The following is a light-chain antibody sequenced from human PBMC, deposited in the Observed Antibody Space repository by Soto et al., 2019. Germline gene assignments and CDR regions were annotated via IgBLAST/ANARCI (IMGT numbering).Light chain of an antibody. CDR2: SNN. J-gene: IGLJ1*01. CDR1: SSNIGSNA. CDR3: AGWDDTLNGYV. Sequence: QSVLTQPPSASGTHGQRVTISCSGSSSNIGSNAVNWYQQLPGTAPKLLIYSNNQRPSGVPDRFSGSKSGTSASLAISGLQSGDEADYYCAGWDDTLNGYVFGTGTKLTVL. V-gene: IGLV1-44*01.